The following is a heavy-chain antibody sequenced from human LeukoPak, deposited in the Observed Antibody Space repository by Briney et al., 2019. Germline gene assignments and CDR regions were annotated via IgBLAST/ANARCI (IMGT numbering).Heavy chain of an antibody. CDR1: GGSLSSYY. Sequence: PSETLSLTCTVSGGSLSSYYWSWIRQPPGKGLEWIGYIYYSGSTNYNPSLKSRVTISVDTSKNQFSLKLSSVTAADTAVYYCARMRGSGIDYWGQGTLVTVSS. D-gene: IGHD3-10*01. J-gene: IGHJ4*02. CDR3: ARMRGSGIDY. V-gene: IGHV4-59*01. CDR2: IYYSGST.